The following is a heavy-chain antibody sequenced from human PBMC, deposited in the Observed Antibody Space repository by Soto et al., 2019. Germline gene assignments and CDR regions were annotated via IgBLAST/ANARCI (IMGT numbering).Heavy chain of an antibody. J-gene: IGHJ4*02. CDR2: IYYSGST. V-gene: IGHV4-39*01. D-gene: IGHD6-19*01. CDR1: GGSISSSSYY. CDR3: ARLYSSGCPYS. Sequence: QLQLQESGPGLVKPSETLSLTCTVSGGSISSSSYYWGWIRQPPGKGLEWIGSIYYSGSTSYNPSLKSRVTLPLDTSQNQFSLKLSSVTAADTAVYNCARLYSSGCPYSWGQGTMVTVSS.